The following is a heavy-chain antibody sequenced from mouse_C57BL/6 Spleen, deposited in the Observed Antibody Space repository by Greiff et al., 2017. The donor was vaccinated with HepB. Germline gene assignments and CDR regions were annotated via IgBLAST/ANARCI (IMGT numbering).Heavy chain of an antibody. CDR2: IHPNSGST. J-gene: IGHJ3*01. CDR3: ASGGYYGGVAY. V-gene: IGHV1-64*01. D-gene: IGHD1-1*01. CDR1: GYTFTSYW. Sequence: QVQLQQPGAELVKPGASVKLSCKASGYTFTSYWMHWVKQRPGQGLEWIGMIHPNSGSTNYNEKFKSKATLTVDKSYSTAYMQLSSLTSEDSAVYYCASGGYYGGVAYWGQGTLVTVSA.